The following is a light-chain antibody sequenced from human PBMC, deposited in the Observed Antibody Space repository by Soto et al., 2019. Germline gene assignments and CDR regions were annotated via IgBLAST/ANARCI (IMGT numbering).Light chain of an antibody. CDR2: GAS. J-gene: IGKJ5*01. Sequence: EIVLTQSPGTLSLSPGEGATLSCRASESVASSYLAWYQQKPGQAPRLLIYGASTRATGIPDRFSGSGSGMDFTLTISSLEPEDSAVYYCQQRHMWPITFGQGTRLEIK. V-gene: IGKV3D-20*02. CDR3: QQRHMWPIT. CDR1: ESVASSY.